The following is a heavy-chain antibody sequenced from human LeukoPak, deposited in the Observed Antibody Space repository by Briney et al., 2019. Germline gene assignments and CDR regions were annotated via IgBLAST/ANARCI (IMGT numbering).Heavy chain of an antibody. CDR1: GFTFSSYA. J-gene: IGHJ3*02. CDR3: AKQLSINDALDI. D-gene: IGHD1-1*01. V-gene: IGHV3-23*01. Sequence: GGSLRLSCAASGFTFSSYAMSWVRQAPGKGLEWVSAISGSGGSTYYTDSVKGRFTISRDNSKNTLYLQMNSLRAEDTAVYYCAKQLSINDALDIWGQGTMVTVSS. CDR2: ISGSGGST.